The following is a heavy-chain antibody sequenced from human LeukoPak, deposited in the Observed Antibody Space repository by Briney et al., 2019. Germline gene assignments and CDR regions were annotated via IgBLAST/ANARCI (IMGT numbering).Heavy chain of an antibody. CDR1: NDSISTHC. CDR2: IYYTGNT. CDR3: AGSKWSSRLYYYGMSV. D-gene: IGHD1-26*01. Sequence: PSETLSLTCTVSNDSISTHCWSWIRQPPGKGLEWIGYIYYTGNTNYNPSLRSRVTISIDTSKNQFSLKVSSVTAADTAVYFCAGSKWSSRLYYYGMSVWGQGTEVSVTS. V-gene: IGHV4-59*03. J-gene: IGHJ6*02.